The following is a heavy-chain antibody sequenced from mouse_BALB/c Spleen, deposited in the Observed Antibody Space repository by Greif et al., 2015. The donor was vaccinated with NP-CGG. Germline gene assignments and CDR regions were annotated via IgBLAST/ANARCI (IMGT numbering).Heavy chain of an antibody. CDR3: AREYGNYYAMDY. CDR2: ISSGGST. CDR1: GFTFSSYA. Sequence: DVMLVESGGGLVKPGGSLKLSCAASGFTFSSYAMSWVRQTPEKRLEWVASISSGGSTYYPDSVKGRFTISRDNARNILYLQMSSLRSEDTAMYYCAREYGNYYAMDYWGQGTSVTVSS. D-gene: IGHD2-10*02. J-gene: IGHJ4*01. V-gene: IGHV5-6-5*01.